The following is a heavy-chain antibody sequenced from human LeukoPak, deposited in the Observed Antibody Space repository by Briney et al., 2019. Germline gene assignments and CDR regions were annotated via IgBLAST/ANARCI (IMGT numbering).Heavy chain of an antibody. CDR1: GGSISSGGYY. Sequence: SETLSLTCTVSGGSISSGGYYWSWIRQHPGTGLEWIGYIYYSGSTYYNPSLKSRVTISVDTSKNQFSLKLSSVTAADTAVYYCARANYDILTGSSGYGMDVWGQGTTVTVSS. CDR2: IYYSGST. D-gene: IGHD3-9*01. J-gene: IGHJ6*02. V-gene: IGHV4-31*03. CDR3: ARANYDILTGSSGYGMDV.